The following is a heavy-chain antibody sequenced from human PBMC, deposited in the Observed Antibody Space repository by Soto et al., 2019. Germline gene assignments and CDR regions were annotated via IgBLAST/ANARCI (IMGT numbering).Heavy chain of an antibody. Sequence: EVQLVESGGGLVQPGGSLRLSCVAYGFTFSPYWMSWVRQAPVKGLVWVSRINRDGTTTPYADSVKGRFTISRDNAKNTLYLQMHSLRAEDTALYFCVRDRGYPDSFDVWGRGTMVTVSS. CDR2: INRDGTTT. CDR3: VRDRGYPDSFDV. CDR1: GFTFSPYW. J-gene: IGHJ3*01. D-gene: IGHD1-1*01. V-gene: IGHV3-74*01.